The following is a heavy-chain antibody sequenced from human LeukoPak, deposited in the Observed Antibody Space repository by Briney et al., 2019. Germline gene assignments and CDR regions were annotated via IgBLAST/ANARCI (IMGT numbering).Heavy chain of an antibody. CDR1: GGTFSSYA. CDR2: IIPIFGIA. D-gene: IGHD5-18*01. J-gene: IGHJ4*02. Sequence: GASVKVSCKASGGTFSSYAISWVRQAPGQGPEWMGRIIPIFGIANYAQKFQGRVTITADKSTSTAYMELSSLRSEDTAVYYCARDRYSYGSATPFDYWGQGTLVTVSS. CDR3: ARDRYSYGSATPFDY. V-gene: IGHV1-69*04.